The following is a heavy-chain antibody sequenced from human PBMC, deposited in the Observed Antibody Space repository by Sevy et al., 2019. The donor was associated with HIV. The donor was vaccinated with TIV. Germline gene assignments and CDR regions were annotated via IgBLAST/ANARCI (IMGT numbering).Heavy chain of an antibody. J-gene: IGHJ5*02. CDR2: ISAYNGNT. CDR1: GYTFTSYG. Sequence: ASVKVSCKASGYTFTSYGISWVRQAPGQGLEWMGWISAYNGNTNYAQKLQGRVTMTTDTSTSTAYTELRSLRSDDTAVYYCARVSAKVRGVTYNWFDPWGQGTLVTVSS. CDR3: ARVSAKVRGVTYNWFDP. V-gene: IGHV1-18*01. D-gene: IGHD3-10*01.